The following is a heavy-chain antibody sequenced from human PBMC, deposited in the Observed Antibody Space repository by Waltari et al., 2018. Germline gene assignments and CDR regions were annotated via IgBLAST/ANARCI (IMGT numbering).Heavy chain of an antibody. V-gene: IGHV3-13*01. CDR2: CGTASAS. D-gene: IGHD5-12*01. J-gene: IGHJ4*02. Sequence: EVQLVASGGGLVQPGGSLRLSCAASGFSVSDYYLYWVSQDTGKSWEWVSACGTASASYYLGYVKGRFTISRENAKNSVCLQMNTLRAGDTAVYYCARGDKTAGFSSYDPIDYWGQGTLVTVSS. CDR3: ARGDKTAGFSSYDPIDY. CDR1: GFSVSDYY.